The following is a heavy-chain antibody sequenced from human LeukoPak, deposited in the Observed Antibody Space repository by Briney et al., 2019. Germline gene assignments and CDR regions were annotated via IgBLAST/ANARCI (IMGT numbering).Heavy chain of an antibody. D-gene: IGHD1-7*01. J-gene: IGHJ4*02. Sequence: GGSLRLSCATSEFIFSSDEMHWVRQTPGKGLEYVSGISANGVTSFYALSVKGRFTISRDNSKSTLYLQMGSLKTEDMAVYYCARSTEGTAHFDYWGQGTLVIVSS. CDR3: ARSTEGTAHFDY. CDR2: ISANGVTS. CDR1: EFIFSSDE. V-gene: IGHV3-64*01.